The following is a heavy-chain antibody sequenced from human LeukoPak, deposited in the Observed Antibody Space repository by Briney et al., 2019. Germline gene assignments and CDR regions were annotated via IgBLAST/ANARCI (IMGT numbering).Heavy chain of an antibody. Sequence: GGSLRLSCAASGFTFSSYAMHWVRQAPGKGLEWVAVISYDGSNNYYADSVKGRFTISRDNSKNTLYLQMNSLRAEDTAVYYCAKRDHYYYYMDVWGKGTTVTVSS. J-gene: IGHJ6*03. V-gene: IGHV3-30-3*01. CDR3: AKRDHYYYYMDV. CDR2: ISYDGSNN. CDR1: GFTFSSYA. D-gene: IGHD5-24*01.